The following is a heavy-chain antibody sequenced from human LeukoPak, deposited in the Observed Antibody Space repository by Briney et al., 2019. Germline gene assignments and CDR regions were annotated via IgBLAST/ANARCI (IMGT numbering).Heavy chain of an antibody. CDR3: AKGPGYSGYGDY. V-gene: IGHV3-23*01. J-gene: IGHJ4*02. Sequence: GGSLRLSCAASGFTFSSYAMSWVRQAPGKGLEWVSAISGSGGSTYYADSVKGRFAISRDNSKNTLYLQMNSLRAEDTAVYYCAKGPGYSGYGDYWGQGTLVTVSS. CDR2: ISGSGGST. CDR1: GFTFSSYA. D-gene: IGHD5-12*01.